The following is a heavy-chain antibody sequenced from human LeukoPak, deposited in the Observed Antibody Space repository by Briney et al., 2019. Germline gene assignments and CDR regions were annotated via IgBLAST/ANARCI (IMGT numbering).Heavy chain of an antibody. CDR2: ITTGSSTI. D-gene: IGHD3-16*01. V-gene: IGHV3-48*01. Sequence: PGGSLRLSCAASGFTFSSHNVNWVRQAPWRGLEWISYITTGSSTIKYADSVKGRFTISRDNTKSSLYLQMNSLRAEDTAVCYCARDRGAVGGLLSYHFYYMDVWGKGTPVTVS. J-gene: IGHJ6*03. CDR3: ARDRGAVGGLLSYHFYYMDV. CDR1: GFTFSSHN.